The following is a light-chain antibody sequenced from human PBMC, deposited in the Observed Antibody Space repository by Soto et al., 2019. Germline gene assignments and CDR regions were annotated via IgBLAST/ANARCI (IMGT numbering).Light chain of an antibody. CDR2: GAS. Sequence: EIVTTQSPATLSVSPGERATLSFRSSQSVSNNLAWYQQRPGQAPRLLIYGASTRATGVPARFSGSGSGTDFTLTISSLQSEDFAVYYCQQYNIWPPWTFGQGTKVDIK. J-gene: IGKJ1*01. CDR1: QSVSNN. CDR3: QQYNIWPPWT. V-gene: IGKV3-15*01.